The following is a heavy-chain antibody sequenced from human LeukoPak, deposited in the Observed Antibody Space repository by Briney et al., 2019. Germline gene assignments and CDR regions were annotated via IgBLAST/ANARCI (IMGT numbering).Heavy chain of an antibody. V-gene: IGHV1-69*01. D-gene: IGHD3-22*01. J-gene: IGHJ4*02. Sequence: GASVKVSCKASGGTFSSYAISWVRQAPGQGLEWMGGIIPIFGTANYAQKFQGRVTITADESTSTAYMELSSLRSEDTAVYYCASSTMIVVVTPLDYWGQGTLVTVSS. CDR1: GGTFSSYA. CDR2: IIPIFGTA. CDR3: ASSTMIVVVTPLDY.